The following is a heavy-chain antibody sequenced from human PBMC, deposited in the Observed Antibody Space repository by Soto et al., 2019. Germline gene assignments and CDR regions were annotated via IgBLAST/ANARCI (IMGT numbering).Heavy chain of an antibody. V-gene: IGHV1-18*01. CDR1: GYTFTSCG. D-gene: IGHD2-2*02. J-gene: IGHJ6*02. Sequence: ASVKVSCKASGYTFTSCGISWVRQAPGQGLEWMGWISAYNGNTNYAQKLQGRVTMTTDTSTSTAYMELRSLRSDDTAVYYCARDLEDCSSTSCYRYYYYGMDVWGQGTTVTVSS. CDR2: ISAYNGNT. CDR3: ARDLEDCSSTSCYRYYYYGMDV.